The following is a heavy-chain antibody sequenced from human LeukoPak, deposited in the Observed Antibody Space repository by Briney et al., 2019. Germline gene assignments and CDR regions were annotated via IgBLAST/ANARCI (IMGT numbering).Heavy chain of an antibody. J-gene: IGHJ4*02. CDR1: GGSISSSSYY. Sequence: SETLSLTCTVSGGSISSSSYYWGWIRQPPGKGLEWIGSIYYSGSTYYNPSLKSRVTISVDTSKNQFSLKLSSVTAANTAVYYCARPDYDSSGYRYWGQGTLVTVSS. CDR2: IYYSGST. V-gene: IGHV4-39*01. D-gene: IGHD3-22*01. CDR3: ARPDYDSSGYRY.